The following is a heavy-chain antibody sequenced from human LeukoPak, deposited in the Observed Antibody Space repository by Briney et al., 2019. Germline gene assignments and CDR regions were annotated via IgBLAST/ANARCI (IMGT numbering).Heavy chain of an antibody. CDR3: ARGPGGGSTNNWFDP. J-gene: IGHJ5*02. D-gene: IGHD4-23*01. V-gene: IGHV4-34*01. Sequence: SETLSLTCAVYGGSFSGYYWSWIRQPPGKGLEWIGEINHSGSTNYNPSLKSRVTISVDTSKNQFSLKLSSVTAADTAVYYCARGPGGGSTNNWFDPWGQGTLVTVSS. CDR1: GGSFSGYY. CDR2: INHSGST.